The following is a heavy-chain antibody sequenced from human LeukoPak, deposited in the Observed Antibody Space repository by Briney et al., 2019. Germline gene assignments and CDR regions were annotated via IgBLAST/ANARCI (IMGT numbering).Heavy chain of an antibody. J-gene: IGHJ3*02. Sequence: PGGSLRLSCVASGFTFSSYWMTWVRQAPGKGLEWVANIKTDGSQIYYVDSVKGRFTISRDNAKNSLYLQMNSLRAEDTAVYYCARDLRMVRGVYPFDIWGQGTMVTVSS. CDR3: ARDLRMVRGVYPFDI. V-gene: IGHV3-7*01. D-gene: IGHD3-10*01. CDR2: IKTDGSQI. CDR1: GFTFSSYW.